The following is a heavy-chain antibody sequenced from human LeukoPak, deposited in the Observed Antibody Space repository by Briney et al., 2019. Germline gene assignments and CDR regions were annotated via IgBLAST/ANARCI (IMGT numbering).Heavy chain of an antibody. CDR1: GGSISSYY. CDR3: ARGYCSGGSCYAPFDY. D-gene: IGHD2-15*01. V-gene: IGHV4-59*08. J-gene: IGHJ4*02. CDR2: IYYSGST. Sequence: SETLSLTCTVSGGSISSYYWSWIRQPPGKGLGWIGYIYYSGSTNYNPSLKSRVTISVDTSKNQFSLKLSSVTAADTAVYYCARGYCSGGSCYAPFDYWGQGTLVTVSS.